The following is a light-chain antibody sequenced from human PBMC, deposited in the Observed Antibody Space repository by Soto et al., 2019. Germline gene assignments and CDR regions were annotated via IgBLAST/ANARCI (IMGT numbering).Light chain of an antibody. V-gene: IGKV3-20*01. CDR2: GAS. CDR1: QSVSSSY. J-gene: IGKJ4*02. Sequence: EIVLTQSPGTLSLSPGERATLSCRASQSVSSSYLAWYQQKPGQAPRLLIYGASSRATGIPDRFSGSGSGTDLTLTISRLEPEDFAVYYCQQYGSSPTFGGGTKVESK. CDR3: QQYGSSPT.